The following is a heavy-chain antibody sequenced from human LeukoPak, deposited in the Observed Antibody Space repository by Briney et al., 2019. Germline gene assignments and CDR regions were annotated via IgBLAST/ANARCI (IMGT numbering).Heavy chain of an antibody. CDR2: IYTSGTT. CDR1: GXSISSGSYY. V-gene: IGHV4-61*02. CDR3: ARAGTYYDSRAMDY. D-gene: IGHD3-22*01. Sequence: SGXSISSGSYYWTWVRXPAGTGXXXXXXIYTSGTTNYNPSLKSRVTISVDTSKNHFSLKLSSVTAADTAVYYCARAGTYYDSRAMDYWGQGTLVTVSS. J-gene: IGHJ4*02.